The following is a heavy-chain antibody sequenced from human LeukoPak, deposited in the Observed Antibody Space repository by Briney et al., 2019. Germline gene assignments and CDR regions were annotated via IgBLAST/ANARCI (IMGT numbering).Heavy chain of an antibody. CDR1: GYHLSSGYY. CDR3: VRYTSKGQPPMIRVAFPDH. J-gene: IGHJ4*01. Sequence: MSSETLSLTCAVSGYHLSSGYYWGWLRQPLGKGLQWIGSGFHIGMTYYNPSLKSRVTISLDTSRNEVSLTLNSMTAADTAVYFCVRYTSKGQPPMIRVAFPDHWGRGTLVTVSS. D-gene: IGHD3-22*01. V-gene: IGHV4-38-2*01. CDR2: GFHIGMT.